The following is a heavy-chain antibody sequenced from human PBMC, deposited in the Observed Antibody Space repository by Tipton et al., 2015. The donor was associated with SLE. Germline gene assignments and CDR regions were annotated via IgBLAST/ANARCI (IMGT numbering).Heavy chain of an antibody. V-gene: IGHV4-39*01. J-gene: IGHJ5*02. Sequence: LRLSCTVSGFSISSSSYTWGWIRQPPGKGLEWIGTIHYSGTTYYNPSLRSRVTISVDTSKNQFSLKLSSVTAADTAVYYRARLPTGFPNWFDPWGQGTLVTVSS. D-gene: IGHD4-17*01. CDR3: ARLPTGFPNWFDP. CDR1: GFSISSSSYT. CDR2: IHYSGTT.